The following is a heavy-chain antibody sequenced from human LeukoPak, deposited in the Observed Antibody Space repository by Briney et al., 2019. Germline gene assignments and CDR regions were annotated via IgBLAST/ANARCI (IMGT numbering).Heavy chain of an antibody. V-gene: IGHV4-39*01. CDR1: GGSISSSSYY. J-gene: IGHJ5*02. CDR2: MYYSGTT. D-gene: IGHD1-26*01. Sequence: SQTLSLTCTVSGGSISSSSYYWGWIRQPPGKGLEWIGSMYYSGTTYYNPSLKSRVTISVDTSKNQFSLKLSSVTAADTAVYYCARHRYRSGSDWIDPWGQGTLVTVSS. CDR3: ARHRYRSGSDWIDP.